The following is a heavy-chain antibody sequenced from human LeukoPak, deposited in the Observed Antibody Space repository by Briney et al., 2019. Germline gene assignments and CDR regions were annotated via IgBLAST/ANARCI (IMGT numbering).Heavy chain of an antibody. CDR3: ATGGTLIAAAGLFDY. D-gene: IGHD6-13*01. CDR2: ISAYNGNT. V-gene: IGHV1-18*01. J-gene: IGHJ4*02. CDR1: GYTFTSYG. Sequence: ASVKVSCKASGYTFTSYGISWVRQAPGQGLEWMGWISAYNGNTNYAQKLQGRVTMTTDTSTSTAYMELRSLRSDDTAVYYCATGGTLIAAAGLFDYWGQGTLVTVSS.